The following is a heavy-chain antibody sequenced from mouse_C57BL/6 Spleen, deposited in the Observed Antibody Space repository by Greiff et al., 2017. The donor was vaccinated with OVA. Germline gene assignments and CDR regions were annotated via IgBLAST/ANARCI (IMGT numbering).Heavy chain of an antibody. CDR1: GYTFTDYY. CDR2: IYPGSGNT. D-gene: IGHD2-1*01. Sequence: VQLQQSGPELVKPGASVKISCKASGYTFTDYYINWVKQRPGQGLEWIGWIYPGSGNTKYNEKFKGKATLTVDTSSSTAYMQLSSLTSEDSAVYFCAREEAIYYGNLYYFDYWGQGTTLTVSS. CDR3: AREEAIYYGNLYYFDY. J-gene: IGHJ2*01. V-gene: IGHV1-84*01.